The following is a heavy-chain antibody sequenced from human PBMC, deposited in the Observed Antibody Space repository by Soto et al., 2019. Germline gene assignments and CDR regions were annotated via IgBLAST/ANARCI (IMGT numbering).Heavy chain of an antibody. D-gene: IGHD1-26*01. CDR2: ISSNGGST. J-gene: IGHJ4*02. V-gene: IGHV3-64*01. CDR1: GFTFSRYA. CDR3: VRDTKSGSDSLDY. Sequence: EVQLVESGGGLVQPGGSLRLSCAASGFTFSRYAMHWVRQAPGKGLQYVSTISSNGGSTYYTNSVKGRFTISRDNSKNTLYLQMGSLRAEDMAVYYCVRDTKSGSDSLDYWGQGTLVTVSS.